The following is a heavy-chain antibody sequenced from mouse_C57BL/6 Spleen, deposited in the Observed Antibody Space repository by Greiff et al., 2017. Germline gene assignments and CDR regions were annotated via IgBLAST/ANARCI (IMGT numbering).Heavy chain of an antibody. CDR1: GYTFTSYW. J-gene: IGHJ4*01. V-gene: IGHV1-64*01. D-gene: IGHD1-1*01. CDR3: TTVLRAMDY. Sequence: VHVKQPGAELVKPGASVKLSCRASGYTFTSYWMHWVKQRPGQGLEWIGMIHPNSGSTNYNEKFKSKATLTVDKSSSTAYMQLSSLTSEDSAVYYCTTVLRAMDYWGQGTSVTVSS. CDR2: IHPNSGST.